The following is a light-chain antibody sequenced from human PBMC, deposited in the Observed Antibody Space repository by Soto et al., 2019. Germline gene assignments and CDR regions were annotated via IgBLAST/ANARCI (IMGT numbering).Light chain of an antibody. CDR2: HVS. CDR1: SSDVGAYNY. J-gene: IGLJ1*01. V-gene: IGLV2-14*01. Sequence: QSALTQPASLSVSPGQSSTISCTGTSSDVGAYNYVSWYQQHPAKIPKLMIYHVSNRPSGVSDRFSGSKSGNTASLTISGLQAEDEADYYCYSYTTSSTYVFGTGTKVTVL. CDR3: YSYTTSSTYV.